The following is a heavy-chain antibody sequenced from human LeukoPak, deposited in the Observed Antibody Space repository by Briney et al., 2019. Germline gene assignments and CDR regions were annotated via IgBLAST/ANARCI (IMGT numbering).Heavy chain of an antibody. J-gene: IGHJ4*02. Sequence: PGGSLRLSCAASGFTFDDYAMHWVRQAPGKGLDWVSGISWNSGSIGYADSVKGRFTISRDNAKNSLYLQMNSLRAEDTALYYCAKAYYYDNFFDYWGQGTLVTVSS. V-gene: IGHV3-9*01. D-gene: IGHD3-22*01. CDR3: AKAYYYDNFFDY. CDR2: ISWNSGSI. CDR1: GFTFDDYA.